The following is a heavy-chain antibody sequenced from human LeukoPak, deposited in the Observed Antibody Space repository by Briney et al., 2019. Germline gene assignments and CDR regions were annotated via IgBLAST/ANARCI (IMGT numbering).Heavy chain of an antibody. CDR2: INHSGST. V-gene: IGHV4-34*01. Sequence: SETLSLTCAVYGGSFSGYYWSWIRQPPGKGLEWIGEINHSGSTNYNPSLKSRVTISVDTSKNQFSLKLSSVTAADTAVYYCARGRNLYSGYDSPFDYWGQGTLVTVSP. CDR1: GGSFSGYY. CDR3: ARGRNLYSGYDSPFDY. J-gene: IGHJ4*02. D-gene: IGHD5-12*01.